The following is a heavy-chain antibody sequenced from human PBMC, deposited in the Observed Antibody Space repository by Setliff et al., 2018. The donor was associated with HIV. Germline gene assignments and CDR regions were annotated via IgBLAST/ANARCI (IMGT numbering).Heavy chain of an antibody. CDR2: ISYDESNK. CDR1: GFTFSNYA. CDR3: ARAVKAAASLAFDS. Sequence: GGSLRLSCVASGFTFSNYAMHWVRQAPGKGLEWVTVISYDESNKYYGDSVKGRFSISRDNSKNTLFLQMNGLTVDDTAVYYCARAVKAAASLAFDSWGQGTLVTVSS. J-gene: IGHJ4*02. D-gene: IGHD2-2*01. V-gene: IGHV3-30*01.